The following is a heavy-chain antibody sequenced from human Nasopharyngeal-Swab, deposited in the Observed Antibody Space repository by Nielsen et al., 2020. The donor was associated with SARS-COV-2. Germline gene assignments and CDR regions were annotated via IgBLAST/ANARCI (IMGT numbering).Heavy chain of an antibody. J-gene: IGHJ5*02. CDR3: ARAPPYYDFWSGYYKGWFDP. D-gene: IGHD3-3*01. CDR2: IYYSGST. Sequence: RQAPGKGLEWIGSIYYSGSTYYNPSLKSRVTISVDTSKNQFSLKLSSVTAADTAVYYCARAPPYYDFWSGYYKGWFDPWGQGTLVTVSS. V-gene: IGHV4-39*07.